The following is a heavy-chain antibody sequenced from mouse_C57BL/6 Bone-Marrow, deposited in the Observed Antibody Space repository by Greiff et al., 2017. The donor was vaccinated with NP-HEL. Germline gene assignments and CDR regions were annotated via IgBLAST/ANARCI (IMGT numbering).Heavy chain of an antibody. CDR1: GYTFTSYG. V-gene: IGHV1-81*01. D-gene: IGHD2-12*01. CDR2: IYPRSGNT. J-gene: IGHJ3*01. CDR3: ARRRSYYSFAY. Sequence: QVQLKQSGAELARPGASVKLSCKASGYTFTSYGISWVKQRTGQGLEWIGEIYPRSGNTYYNEKFKGKATLTADKSSSTAYMELRSLTSEDSAVYFCARRRSYYSFAYWGQGTLVTVSA.